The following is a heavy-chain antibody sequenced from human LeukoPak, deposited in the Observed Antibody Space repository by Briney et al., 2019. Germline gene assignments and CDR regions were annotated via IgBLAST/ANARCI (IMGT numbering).Heavy chain of an antibody. Sequence: GASVKVSCKASGYTFTGYYMHWVRQAPGQGLEWMGWINPNSGGTNYAQKFQGWVTMTRATSISTAYMELSRLTSDDTAVYYCASDGSRSPLYYFDYWGQGTLVTVSS. CDR1: GYTFTGYY. J-gene: IGHJ4*02. V-gene: IGHV1-2*04. CDR2: INPNSGGT. D-gene: IGHD1-26*01. CDR3: ASDGSRSPLYYFDY.